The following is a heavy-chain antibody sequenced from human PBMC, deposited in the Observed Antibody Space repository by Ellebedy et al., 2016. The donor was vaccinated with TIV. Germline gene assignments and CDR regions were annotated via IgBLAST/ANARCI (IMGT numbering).Heavy chain of an antibody. CDR2: IYHNGGT. J-gene: IGHJ5*02. Sequence: SETLSLTCTVSGGSISSGGYYWSWVRQPPGKGLEWVGYIYHNGGTNYSPSLKSRLTISVDTSKNQFSLKVISVTAADTAVYYCARHPCGDCYWDWFDPWGQGTLVTVSS. CDR1: GGSISSGGYY. V-gene: IGHV4-61*08. D-gene: IGHD2-21*02. CDR3: ARHPCGDCYWDWFDP.